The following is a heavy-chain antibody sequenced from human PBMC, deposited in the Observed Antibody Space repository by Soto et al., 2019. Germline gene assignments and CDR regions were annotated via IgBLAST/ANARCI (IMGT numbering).Heavy chain of an antibody. CDR3: ARRDRSGFSYWLDT. CDR2: ISASGST. D-gene: IGHD3-22*01. V-gene: IGHV4-31*03. CDR1: GGSISDGYY. J-gene: IGHJ5*02. Sequence: SETLSLTCTVSGGSISDGYYWTWIRQHPGKGLEWIGSISASGSTSYNPSLKSRLTVSVDKSKNQFSLNLRSVTAADTAVYYCARRDRSGFSYWLDTSCQGTLLTLSS.